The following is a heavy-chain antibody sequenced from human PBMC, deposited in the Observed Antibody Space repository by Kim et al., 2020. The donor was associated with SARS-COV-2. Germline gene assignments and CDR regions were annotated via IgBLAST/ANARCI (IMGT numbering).Heavy chain of an antibody. CDR2: ISGSGGST. Sequence: GGSLRLSCAASGFTFSSYAMSWVRQAPRKGLEWVSAISGSGGSTYYADSVKGRFTISRDNSKNTLYLQMNSLRAEDTAVNYCAKDTSSIAAAGANYWGQGTLVAVSS. CDR1: GFTFSSYA. D-gene: IGHD6-13*01. CDR3: AKDTSSIAAAGANY. V-gene: IGHV3-23*01. J-gene: IGHJ4*02.